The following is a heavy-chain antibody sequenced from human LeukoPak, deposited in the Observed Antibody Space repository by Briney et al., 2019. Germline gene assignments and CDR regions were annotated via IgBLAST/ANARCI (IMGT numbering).Heavy chain of an antibody. CDR1: GLTFSGSA. V-gene: IGHV3-23*01. CDR2: ISGSGNST. CDR3: ASHYGSGSSPFDH. J-gene: IGHJ4*02. Sequence: GWSLRLSCAASGLTFSGSAMSWVRQAPGKGLEWVSLISGSGNSTYYADSVKGRFTISRDNSKNTLYLQMNSLRAEDTAVYYCASHYGSGSSPFDHWGQGTLVTVSA. D-gene: IGHD3-10*01.